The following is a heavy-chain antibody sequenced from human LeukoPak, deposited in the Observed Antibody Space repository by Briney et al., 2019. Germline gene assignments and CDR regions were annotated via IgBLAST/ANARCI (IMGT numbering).Heavy chain of an antibody. D-gene: IGHD2-21*01. Sequence: GESLKISCKVSGYSFTTHWIGWVRQMPGKGLEWMAIINPGDSDNRYSPSFQGQVTISADKSINTAYLQWSSLKASDTAIYYCAGRQAAYGDYFDQWGQGTLVTVSS. CDR1: GYSFTTHW. V-gene: IGHV5-51*01. CDR2: INPGDSDN. J-gene: IGHJ4*02. CDR3: AGRQAAYGDYFDQ.